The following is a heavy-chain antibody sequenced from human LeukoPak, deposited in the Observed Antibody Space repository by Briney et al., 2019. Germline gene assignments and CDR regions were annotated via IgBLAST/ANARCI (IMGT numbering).Heavy chain of an antibody. D-gene: IGHD2-2*01. CDR1: GGSISSYY. V-gene: IGHV4-59*01. Sequence: KPSETLSLTCTVSGGSISSYYWSWIRQPPGKGLEWIGYIYYSGSTNYNPSLKSRVTISVDTSKNQFSLKLSSVTAADTAVYYCARGPEGYCSSISCYEWFDPWGQGTLVTVSS. CDR2: IYYSGST. CDR3: ARGPEGYCSSISCYEWFDP. J-gene: IGHJ5*02.